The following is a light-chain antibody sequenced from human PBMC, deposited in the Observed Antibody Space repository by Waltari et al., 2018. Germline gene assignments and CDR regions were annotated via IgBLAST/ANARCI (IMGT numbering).Light chain of an antibody. CDR3: QSAGGTSTHVV. V-gene: IGLV3-25*03. CDR2: NDT. CDR1: ALPKQF. Sequence: SYELTQPPSVSVSPGQTATITCSGDALPKQFAFWYQQKRGQAPVLVTYNDTERPSGIPSRFSGTTSGTAVTLTISGVQAQDEADYFWQSAGGTSTHVVFGGGTKLTVL. J-gene: IGLJ2*01.